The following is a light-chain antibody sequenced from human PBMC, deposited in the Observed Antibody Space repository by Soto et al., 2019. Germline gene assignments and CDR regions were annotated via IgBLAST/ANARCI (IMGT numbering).Light chain of an antibody. CDR1: FSNIGSNF. CDR3: AAWDDSLSGVV. Sequence: QSVLTQPPSASGTPGQTVTISCSGRFSNIGSNFIYWYQQLPGTAPKLLIYRNNERPSGVPGRFSASKSGTSASLAISGLRYEDQADYHCAAWDDSLSGVVFGGGTKVTVL. V-gene: IGLV1-47*01. J-gene: IGLJ3*02. CDR2: RNN.